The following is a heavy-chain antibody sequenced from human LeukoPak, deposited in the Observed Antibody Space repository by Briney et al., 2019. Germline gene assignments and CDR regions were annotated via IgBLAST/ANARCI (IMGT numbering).Heavy chain of an antibody. Sequence: SETLSLTCTVSGLSISSYYWSWLRQPPGKGLEWPGYIYYSGCTNYNPSLKSRVTISVDTSKNQFSLELSSVTAADTAVYYCARGPYSGYNGLFDYWGQGTLVSVSS. J-gene: IGHJ4*02. CDR1: GLSISSYY. V-gene: IGHV4-59*01. CDR2: IYYSGCT. D-gene: IGHD5-12*01. CDR3: ARGPYSGYNGLFDY.